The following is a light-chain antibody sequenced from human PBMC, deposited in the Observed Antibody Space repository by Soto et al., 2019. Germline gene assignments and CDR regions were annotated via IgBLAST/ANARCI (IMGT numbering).Light chain of an antibody. Sequence: IPLTPSPSTLSASVGDRFTITCRASQTISSWLAWYQQKPGKAPKLLIYKASSLESGVPSRFSGSGSGTEFTLTISSLQPDDFATYYCQQYNSYPWSFGQGTKVDIK. CDR2: KAS. V-gene: IGKV1-5*03. J-gene: IGKJ1*01. CDR3: QQYNSYPWS. CDR1: QTISSW.